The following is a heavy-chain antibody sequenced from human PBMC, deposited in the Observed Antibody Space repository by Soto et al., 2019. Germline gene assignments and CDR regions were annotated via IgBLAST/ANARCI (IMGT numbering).Heavy chain of an antibody. V-gene: IGHV3-33*01. Sequence: GGSLRLSCAASGFTFSSYGMHWVRQAPGKGLEWVAVIWYDGSNKYYADSVKGRFIISRDNSKNTLYLQMNSLRAEDTAVYYCARELGYCSSTSCYKGYYGMDVWGPGTTVTVSS. J-gene: IGHJ6*02. CDR1: GFTFSSYG. D-gene: IGHD2-2*02. CDR3: ARELGYCSSTSCYKGYYGMDV. CDR2: IWYDGSNK.